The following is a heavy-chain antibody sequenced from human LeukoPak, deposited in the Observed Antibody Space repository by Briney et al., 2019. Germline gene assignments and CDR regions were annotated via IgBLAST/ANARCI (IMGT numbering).Heavy chain of an antibody. CDR1: GYIFTSYW. CDR2: IYPGDSDT. D-gene: IGHD2-15*01. Sequence: GASLQISCKGSGYIFTSYWIGWVRQLPGKGLEWMGIIYPGDSDTRYSPSFQGQVTISADKSISTACLQWTSLKASDTAMYYCARLKDIVVVVAASPAVSFDYWGQGTLVTVSS. CDR3: ARLKDIVVVVAASPAVSFDY. J-gene: IGHJ4*02. V-gene: IGHV5-51*01.